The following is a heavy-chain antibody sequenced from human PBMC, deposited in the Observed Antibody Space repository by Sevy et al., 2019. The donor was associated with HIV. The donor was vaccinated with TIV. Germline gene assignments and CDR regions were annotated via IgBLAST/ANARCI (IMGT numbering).Heavy chain of an antibody. Sequence: SDILSLTCTVSGGSISSGGYYWSWIRQHPGKGLEWIGYIYYSGSTYYNPSLKSRVTISVDTSKNQFSLKLSSVTAADTAVYYCARVNPARDYDFWSGYPNWFDPWGQGTLVTVSS. V-gene: IGHV4-31*03. CDR3: ARVNPARDYDFWSGYPNWFDP. CDR1: GGSISSGGYY. D-gene: IGHD3-3*01. J-gene: IGHJ5*02. CDR2: IYYSGST.